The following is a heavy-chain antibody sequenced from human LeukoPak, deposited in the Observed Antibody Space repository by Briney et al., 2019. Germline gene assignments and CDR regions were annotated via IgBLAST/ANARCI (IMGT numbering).Heavy chain of an antibody. CDR3: ARVGVMATVNGYRYHALDV. CDR1: GGTFSSYA. V-gene: IGHV1-69*13. J-gene: IGHJ6*02. CDR2: IIPIFGTA. Sequence: SVKVSCKASGGTFSSYAISWVRQAPGQGLEWMGGIIPIFGTANYAQKFQGRVTITADEPTSTAYMELSSLRSEDTAVYYCARVGVMATVNGYRYHALDVWGQGTTVAVSS. D-gene: IGHD5-12*01.